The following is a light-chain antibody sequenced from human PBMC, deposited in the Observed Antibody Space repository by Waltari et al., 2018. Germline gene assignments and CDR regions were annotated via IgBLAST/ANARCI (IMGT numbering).Light chain of an antibody. V-gene: IGLV2-8*01. CDR2: DVN. Sequence: QSALTQPPSASGSPGHSVTISCTGTSSDVGAYDHVSWYQQHPQKAPKLLIYDVNRRPSGVPYRCSGSKSGNTASLTVSGLQADDEAQYYCVSHGGANNFWVFGGGTMLTVL. CDR1: SSDVGAYDH. CDR3: VSHGGANNFWV. J-gene: IGLJ3*02.